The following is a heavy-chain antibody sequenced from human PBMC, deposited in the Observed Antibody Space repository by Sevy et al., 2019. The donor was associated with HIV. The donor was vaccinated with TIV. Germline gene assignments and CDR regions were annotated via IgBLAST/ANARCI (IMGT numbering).Heavy chain of an antibody. J-gene: IGHJ3*02. Sequence: DAVKVSCKASGYSFTGHFIHWVRQAPGQGLERMGWINPNNLGTYYAQKFQGRVSMFRDTSSSTAYMDLSGLTSDHMATYYCAREMGPRISPALDIWGQGTSVIVSS. CDR2: INPNNLGT. CDR1: GYSFTGHF. V-gene: IGHV1-2*02. CDR3: AREMGPRISPALDI.